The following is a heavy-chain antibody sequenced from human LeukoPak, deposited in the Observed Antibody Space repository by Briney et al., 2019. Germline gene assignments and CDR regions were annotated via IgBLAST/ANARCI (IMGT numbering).Heavy chain of an antibody. CDR3: ERSASSGFDI. CDR1: GGSMNSHY. CDR2: LYASGTT. Sequence: PSETLSLICSISGGSMNSHYWSWIRQPAGKGLECIGRLYASGTTYYIPALNSRAALSIDTSKSHFSLKLTSVTAADTAVYYCERSASSGFDIWGQGTMVTVSS. J-gene: IGHJ3*02. V-gene: IGHV4-4*07. D-gene: IGHD5-12*01.